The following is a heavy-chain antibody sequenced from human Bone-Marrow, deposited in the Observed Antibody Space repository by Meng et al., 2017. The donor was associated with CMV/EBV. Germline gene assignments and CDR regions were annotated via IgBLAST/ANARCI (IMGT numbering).Heavy chain of an antibody. CDR3: ARQRGGNWFDP. Sequence: WVRYGFSIRNYDMHWVRQAPGEGLEWVTFISYDGREKTYADSVKGRFTTSRDTSKNTVYLEMNSLRHEDTAIYFCARQRGGNWFDPWGQGTLVTVSS. V-gene: IGHV3-30*03. CDR1: GFSIRNYD. CDR2: ISYDGREK. D-gene: IGHD3-16*01. J-gene: IGHJ5*02.